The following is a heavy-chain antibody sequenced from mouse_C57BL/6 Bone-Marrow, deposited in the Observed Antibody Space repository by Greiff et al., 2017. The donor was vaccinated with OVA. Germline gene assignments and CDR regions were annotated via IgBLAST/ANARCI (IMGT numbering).Heavy chain of an antibody. CDR2: IHPNSGST. CDR3: ARGDYGSPCAY. V-gene: IGHV1-64*01. D-gene: IGHD1-1*01. Sequence: QVQLQQPGAELVKPGASVKLSCKASGYTFTSYWMHWVKQRPGQGLEWIGMIHPNSGSTNYNEKFKGKATLTAEKSSSTAYMQLSSLTSEDSAVYFCARGDYGSPCAYWGQGTLVTVSA. CDR1: GYTFTSYW. J-gene: IGHJ3*01.